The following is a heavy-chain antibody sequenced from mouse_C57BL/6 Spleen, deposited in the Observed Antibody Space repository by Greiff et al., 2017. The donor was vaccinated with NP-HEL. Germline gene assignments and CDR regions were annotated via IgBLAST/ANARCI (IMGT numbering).Heavy chain of an antibody. CDR1: GYTFTDYY. CDR2: IYPGSGNT. Sequence: QVQLQQSGAELVRPGASVKLSCKASGYTFTDYYINWVKQRPGQGLEWIARIYPGSGNTYYNEKFKGKATLTAEKSSSTAYMQLSSPTSEDSAVYFCARVETTVVATDYAMDYWGQGTSVTVSS. CDR3: ARVETTVVATDYAMDY. D-gene: IGHD1-1*01. J-gene: IGHJ4*01. V-gene: IGHV1-76*01.